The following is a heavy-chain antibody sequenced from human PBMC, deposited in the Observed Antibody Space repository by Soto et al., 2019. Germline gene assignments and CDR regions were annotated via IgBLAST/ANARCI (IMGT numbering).Heavy chain of an antibody. D-gene: IGHD4-17*01. Sequence: GGSLRLSCAASGFTFSSYSMNWVRQAPGKGLEWVSSISSSSSYIYYADSVKGRFTISRDNAKNSLYLQMNSLRAEDTAVYYCARDGDYGYYMDVWGKGTTVTVSS. V-gene: IGHV3-21*01. CDR1: GFTFSSYS. CDR2: ISSSSSYI. J-gene: IGHJ6*03. CDR3: ARDGDYGYYMDV.